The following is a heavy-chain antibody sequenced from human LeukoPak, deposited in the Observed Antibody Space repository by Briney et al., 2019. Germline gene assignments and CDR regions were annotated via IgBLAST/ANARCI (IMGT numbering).Heavy chain of an antibody. CDR2: IYHSGST. J-gene: IGHJ4*02. Sequence: SRTLSLTCAVSGGSISGSNWWSWVRQAPGKGLEWIGEIYHSGSTNYNPSLKSRVTISVDKSKNQLSLRLNSVTAADTAVYYCVSNGWYSLEYWGQGTLVTVSS. CDR3: VSNGWYSLEY. D-gene: IGHD6-19*01. CDR1: GGSISGSNW. V-gene: IGHV4-4*02.